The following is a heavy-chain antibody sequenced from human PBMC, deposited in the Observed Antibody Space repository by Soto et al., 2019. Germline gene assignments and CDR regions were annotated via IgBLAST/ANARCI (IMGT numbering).Heavy chain of an antibody. J-gene: IGHJ5*02. D-gene: IGHD3-10*01. CDR1: GHLFNSHW. Sequence: GESLKISCKGPGHLFNSHWIGWVRQTPGKGLEWMGLIFTRDSETKTSPSFQGHVSFSVDNSINTVYLQWTSLKTTDTGIYFCARGYFDSGHGYDLWGQGTLVTVSS. V-gene: IGHV5-51*01. CDR2: IFTRDSET. CDR3: ARGYFDSGHGYDL.